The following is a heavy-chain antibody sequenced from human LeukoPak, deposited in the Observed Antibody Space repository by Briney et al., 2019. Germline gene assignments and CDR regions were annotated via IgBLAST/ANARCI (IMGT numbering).Heavy chain of an antibody. D-gene: IGHD3-16*01. CDR1: GGSFSGYY. Sequence: SETLSLTCAVYGGSFSGYYWSWIRQPPGKGLEWIGEINHSGSTNYNPSLKSRVTISVDTSKNQFSLKLSSVTAADTAVYYCARLPVLITFRPINAFDIWGQGTMVTVSS. V-gene: IGHV4-34*01. CDR2: INHSGST. J-gene: IGHJ3*02. CDR3: ARLPVLITFRPINAFDI.